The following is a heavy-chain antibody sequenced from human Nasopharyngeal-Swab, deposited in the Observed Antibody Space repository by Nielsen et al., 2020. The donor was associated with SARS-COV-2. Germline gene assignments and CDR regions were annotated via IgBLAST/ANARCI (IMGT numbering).Heavy chain of an antibody. D-gene: IGHD3-3*01. CDR3: VRGRGLRFLASYYFDY. CDR2: INGYNRDT. J-gene: IGHJ4*02. V-gene: IGHV1-18*04. CDR1: GYTFSDYG. Sequence: ASVKVSCKAFGYTFSDYGISWVRQAPGQGLEWMGWINGYNRDTNYVQNLQGRVTITTDTSTTTAYMELRSLRSDDTAVYYCVRGRGLRFLASYYFDYWGQGTLVTVSS.